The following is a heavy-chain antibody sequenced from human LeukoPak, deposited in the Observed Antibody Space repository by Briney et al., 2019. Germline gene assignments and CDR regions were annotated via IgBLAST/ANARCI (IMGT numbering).Heavy chain of an antibody. CDR3: ARASRPSRVTTYYFDY. V-gene: IGHV6-1*01. J-gene: IGHJ4*02. CDR2: TYYRSKWYD. Sequence: SQTLSLTCAISGDSVSSKNGAWNWVRQSPSRGLEWLGRTYYRSKWYDDYAESLKGRITISPDASKNQFSLQLNSVTPEDTAVYYCARASRPSRVTTYYFDYWGQGTLVTVSS. D-gene: IGHD4-11*01. CDR1: GDSVSSKNGA.